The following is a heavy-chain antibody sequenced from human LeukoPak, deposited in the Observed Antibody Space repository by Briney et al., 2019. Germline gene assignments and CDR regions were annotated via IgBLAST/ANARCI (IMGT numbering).Heavy chain of an antibody. V-gene: IGHV3-49*03. CDR2: IRSKAYGGTT. CDR3: TRDRSWFGELYSNWFDP. D-gene: IGHD3-10*01. CDR1: GFTFGDYA. Sequence: PGRSQRLSCTASGFTFGDYAMSWFRQAPGKGLEWVGFIRSKAYGGTTEYAASVKGRFTISRDDSKSIAYLQMNSLKTEDTAVYYCTRDRSWFGELYSNWFDPWGQGTLVTVSS. J-gene: IGHJ5*02.